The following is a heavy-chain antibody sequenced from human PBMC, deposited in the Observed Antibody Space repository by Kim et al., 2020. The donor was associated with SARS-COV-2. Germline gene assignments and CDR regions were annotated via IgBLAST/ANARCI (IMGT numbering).Heavy chain of an antibody. J-gene: IGHJ4*03. V-gene: IGHV3-73*01. D-gene: IGHD6-13*01. Sequence: SVKGRFTIPREDSKNTTYLQMNSLKTEDTAVYYCTRLVGSSNSIQGFDPWGQGTLVTVSS. CDR3: TRLVGSSNSIQGFDP.